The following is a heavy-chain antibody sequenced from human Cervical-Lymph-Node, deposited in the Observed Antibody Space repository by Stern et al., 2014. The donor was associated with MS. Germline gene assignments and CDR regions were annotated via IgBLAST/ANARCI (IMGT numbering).Heavy chain of an antibody. CDR2: ISAYKGNT. CDR3: ARGLLGSENAFDI. D-gene: IGHD2-15*01. J-gene: IGHJ3*02. V-gene: IGHV1-18*01. Sequence: QVKLVQSGAEVKKPGHSVKVYCKVSGYTFTSYGISWVRQAPGPGPELKGWISAYKGNTNYAQKLQGRVTMTTDTSTSTAYMELRSLRSDDTAVYYCARGLLGSENAFDIWGQGTMVTVSS. CDR1: GYTFTSYG.